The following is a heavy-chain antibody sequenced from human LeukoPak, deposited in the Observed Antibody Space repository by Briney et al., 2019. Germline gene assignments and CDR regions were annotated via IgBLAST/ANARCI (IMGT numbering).Heavy chain of an antibody. CDR1: GFTFSSYA. J-gene: IGHJ3*02. V-gene: IGHV3-30-3*01. Sequence: PGGSLRLSCAASGFTFSSYAMHWVRQAPGKGLEWVAVISYDGSNKYYADSVKGRFTISRDNSKNTLYLQMNSLRAEDTAVYYCARSRDGIQLWAFDIWGQGTMVTVSS. CDR2: ISYDGSNK. CDR3: ARSRDGIQLWAFDI. D-gene: IGHD5-24*01.